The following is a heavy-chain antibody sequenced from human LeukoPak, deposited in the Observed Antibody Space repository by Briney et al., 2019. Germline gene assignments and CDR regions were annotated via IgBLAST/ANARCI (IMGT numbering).Heavy chain of an antibody. J-gene: IGHJ4*02. V-gene: IGHV3-33*06. Sequence: PGRSLRLSCAASGFTFSSYGMHWVRQAPGKGLEWVAVIWYDGSNKYYADSVKGRFTISRDNSKNTLYLQMNSLRAEDTAVYYCAKDRGSRGYSNYDFDYWGQGTLVTVFS. CDR3: AKDRGSRGYSNYDFDY. D-gene: IGHD4-11*01. CDR1: GFTFSSYG. CDR2: IWYDGSNK.